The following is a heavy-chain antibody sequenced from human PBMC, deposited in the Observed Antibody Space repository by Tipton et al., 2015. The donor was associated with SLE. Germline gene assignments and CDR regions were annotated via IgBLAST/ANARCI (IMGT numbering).Heavy chain of an antibody. CDR3: ARDLSSGWYPYYYYYMDV. Sequence: LRLSCAVYGGSFSGYYWSWIRQPPGKGLEWIGEINHSGSTNYNPSLKSRVTISVDTSKNQFSLKLSSVTAADTAVYYCARDLSSGWYPYYYYYMDVWGKGTTVTVSS. CDR1: GGSFSGYY. CDR2: INHSGST. D-gene: IGHD6-19*01. J-gene: IGHJ6*03. V-gene: IGHV4-34*01.